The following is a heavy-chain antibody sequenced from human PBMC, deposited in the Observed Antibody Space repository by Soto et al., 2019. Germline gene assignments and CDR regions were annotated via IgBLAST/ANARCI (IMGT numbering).Heavy chain of an antibody. Sequence: QPGGSLRLSCAASGFTFSSYGMHWVRQAPGKGLEWVAVIWYDGSNKYYADSVKGRFTISRDNSKNTLYLQMNSLRAEDTAVYYCARDPAPTTVVTLDYWGQGTLVTVSS. J-gene: IGHJ4*02. CDR1: GFTFSSYG. CDR2: IWYDGSNK. D-gene: IGHD4-17*01. V-gene: IGHV3-33*01. CDR3: ARDPAPTTVVTLDY.